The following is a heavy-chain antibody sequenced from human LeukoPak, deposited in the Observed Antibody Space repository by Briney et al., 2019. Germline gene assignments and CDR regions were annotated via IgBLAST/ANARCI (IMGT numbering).Heavy chain of an antibody. Sequence: SETLALTCTVSGGSICSYYWSWIRQPAGKGLEWIGRVYTSGSTNYNPSLKSRVTMSVDTSKNQFSLKLSSVTAADTAVYYCARDLLGSGSDYWGQGTLVTVSS. CDR1: GGSICSYY. CDR3: ARDLLGSGSDY. CDR2: VYTSGST. D-gene: IGHD3-22*01. V-gene: IGHV4-4*07. J-gene: IGHJ4*02.